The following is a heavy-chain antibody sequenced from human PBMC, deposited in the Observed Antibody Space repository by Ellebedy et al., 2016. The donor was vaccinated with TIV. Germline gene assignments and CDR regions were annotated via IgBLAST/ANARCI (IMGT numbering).Heavy chain of an antibody. J-gene: IGHJ4*02. CDR2: ISGSGGST. CDR3: AKEDIVVVPAAMVDY. Sequence: GESLKISXAASGFTFSSYSMNWVRQAPGKGLEWVSAISGSGGSTYYADSVKGRFTISRDNSKNTLYLQMNSLRTEDTAVYYCAKEDIVVVPAAMVDYWGQGTLVTVSS. D-gene: IGHD2-2*01. V-gene: IGHV3-23*01. CDR1: GFTFSSYS.